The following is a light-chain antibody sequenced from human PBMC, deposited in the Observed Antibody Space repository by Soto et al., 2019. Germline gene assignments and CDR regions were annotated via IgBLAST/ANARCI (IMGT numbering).Light chain of an antibody. V-gene: IGKV1-39*01. J-gene: IGKJ4*01. CDR3: QQSYNTGT. Sequence: DIQMTQSPSSLSASVGDRVTITCRASQSISSYLDWYQQKPGRAPKLLIYAASSLQSGVPSRFSGSGSGTDFTLTISRLHPEDVATYYCQQSYNTGTFGGGTKVEIK. CDR2: AAS. CDR1: QSISSY.